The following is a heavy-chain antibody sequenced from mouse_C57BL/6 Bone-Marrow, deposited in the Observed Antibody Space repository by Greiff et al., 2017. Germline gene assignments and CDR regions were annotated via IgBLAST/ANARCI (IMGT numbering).Heavy chain of an antibody. CDR3: ARDDYYGSGSWFAY. CDR1: GYSITSGYY. D-gene: IGHD1-1*01. J-gene: IGHJ3*01. Sequence: DVHLVESGPGLVKPSQSLSLTCSVTGYSITSGYYWNWIRQFPGNKLEWMGYISYDGSNNYNPSLKNRISITRDTSKNQFFLKLNSVTTEDTATYYCARDDYYGSGSWFAYWGQGTLVTVSA. V-gene: IGHV3-6*01. CDR2: ISYDGSN.